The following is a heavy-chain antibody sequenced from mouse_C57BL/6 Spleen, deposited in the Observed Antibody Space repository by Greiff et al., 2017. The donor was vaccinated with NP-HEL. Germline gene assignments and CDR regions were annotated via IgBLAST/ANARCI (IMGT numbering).Heavy chain of an antibody. J-gene: IGHJ4*01. CDR2: IDPATGGT. CDR3: TSFTTAVGGAMDY. CDR1: GYTFTDYE. Sequence: QVQLKESGAELVRPGASVTLSCKASGYTFTDYEMHWVKQTPVHGLEWIGAIDPATGGTAYNQKFKGKAILTADKSSSTAYMELRSLTSEDSAVYYCTSFTTAVGGAMDYWGQGTSVTVSS. D-gene: IGHD1-2*01. V-gene: IGHV1-15*01.